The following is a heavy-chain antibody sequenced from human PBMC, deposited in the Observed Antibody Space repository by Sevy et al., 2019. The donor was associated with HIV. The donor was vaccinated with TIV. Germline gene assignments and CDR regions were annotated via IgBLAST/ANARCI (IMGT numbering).Heavy chain of an antibody. CDR2: MNPNSGNT. CDR3: ARGRGYDSSGYPFYYGMDV. D-gene: IGHD3-22*01. V-gene: IGHV1-8*01. Sequence: ASVKVSCKASGYTFTSYDINWVRQATGQGLEWMGWMNPNSGNTGYAQKFQGRVTMTRNTSISTAYMELGSLRSEDTAVYYCARGRGYDSSGYPFYYGMDVWGQGTTVTVSS. CDR1: GYTFTSYD. J-gene: IGHJ6*02.